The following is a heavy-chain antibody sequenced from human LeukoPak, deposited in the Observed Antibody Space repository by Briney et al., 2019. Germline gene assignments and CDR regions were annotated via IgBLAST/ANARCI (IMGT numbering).Heavy chain of an antibody. V-gene: IGHV1-69*05. J-gene: IGHJ4*02. CDR1: GGTFVSYA. D-gene: IGHD5-12*01. Sequence: GASVKVSCKASGGTFVSYAISWVRQAPGQGLAWMGRIIPIFGTANYAQKFQGRVTITTDESTSTAYMELSSLRSEDTAVYYCASGGGYDSYWGQGTLVTVSS. CDR2: IIPIFGTA. CDR3: ASGGGYDSY.